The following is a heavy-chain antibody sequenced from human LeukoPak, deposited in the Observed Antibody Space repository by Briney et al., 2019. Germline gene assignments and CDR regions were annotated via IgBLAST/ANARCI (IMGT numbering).Heavy chain of an antibody. CDR3: ARDAATSGTSWFDP. CDR1: GYTFTDYY. J-gene: IGHJ5*02. Sequence: ASVKVSCKASGYTFTDYYIHWVRQAPGQGLEWMGWINPKRGATKYAQKFQGGVTMTRDTAISTAYMELSSLTSDDTAVYSCARDAATSGTSWFDPWGQGTLVTVSS. V-gene: IGHV1-2*02. D-gene: IGHD6-13*01. CDR2: INPKRGAT.